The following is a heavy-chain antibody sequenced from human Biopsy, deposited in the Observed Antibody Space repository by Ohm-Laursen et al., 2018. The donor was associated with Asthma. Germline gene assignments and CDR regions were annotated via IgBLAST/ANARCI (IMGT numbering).Heavy chain of an antibody. J-gene: IGHJ4*02. D-gene: IGHD3-22*01. CDR1: GFAVSRDH. CDR3: ARGDSSNWSHYYFDY. V-gene: IGHV3-53*01. Sequence: SLRLSCSASGFAVSRDHMFWVRQPPGKGLEWVSVIYSGGGTYYADSVRGRFTISRDYSKNTLYLQMHSLRAEDTAVYYCARGDSSNWSHYYFDYWGQGTLVTVSS. CDR2: IYSGGGT.